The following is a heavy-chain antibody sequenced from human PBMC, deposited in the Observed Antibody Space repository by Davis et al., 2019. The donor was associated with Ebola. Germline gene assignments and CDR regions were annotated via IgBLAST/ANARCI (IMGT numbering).Heavy chain of an antibody. V-gene: IGHV3-33*01. Sequence: GESLKISCAASGFTFSSYGMHWVRQAPGKGLEWVAVIWYDGSNKYYADSVKGRFTISRDNAKNSLYLQMNSLRAEDTAVYYCARGGDYDFYYYGMDVWGQGTTVTVSS. J-gene: IGHJ6*02. CDR3: ARGGDYDFYYYGMDV. CDR1: GFTFSSYG. CDR2: IWYDGSNK. D-gene: IGHD4-17*01.